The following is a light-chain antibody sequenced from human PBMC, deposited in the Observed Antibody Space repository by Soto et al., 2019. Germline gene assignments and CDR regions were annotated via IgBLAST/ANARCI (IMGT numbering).Light chain of an antibody. CDR3: SSYTASSTPWV. CDR2: GNS. J-gene: IGLJ1*01. V-gene: IGLV1-40*01. CDR1: SSNIGAGYD. Sequence: QSVLTQPPSVSGAPGQRVTISCTGSSSNIGAGYDVHWYQQLPGTAPKLLIYGNSNRPSGVPDRFSGSKSGNTASLTITGLQADDEADYYCSSYTASSTPWVFGTETKVTVL.